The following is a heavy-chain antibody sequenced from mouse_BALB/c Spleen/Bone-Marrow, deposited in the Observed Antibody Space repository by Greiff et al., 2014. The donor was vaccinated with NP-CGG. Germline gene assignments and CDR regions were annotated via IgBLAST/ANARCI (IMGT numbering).Heavy chain of an antibody. CDR2: IEPANGNT. V-gene: IGHV14-3*02. CDR1: GFNIKDTY. Sequence: VQLQQSGAELVKPGASVKLSCTASGFNIKDTYMHWVKQRPEQGLEWIGRIEPANGNTKYDPTFQGKATITTDTSSNTAYLQLSSLTSEDTAVYYCARYYYGSSYFDYWGQGTTLTVSS. J-gene: IGHJ2*01. D-gene: IGHD1-1*01. CDR3: ARYYYGSSYFDY.